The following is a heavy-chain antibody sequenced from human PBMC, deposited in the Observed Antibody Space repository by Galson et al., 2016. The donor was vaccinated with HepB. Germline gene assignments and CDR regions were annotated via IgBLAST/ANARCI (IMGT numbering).Heavy chain of an antibody. V-gene: IGHV3-23*01. CDR1: GFSFSSYA. J-gene: IGHJ4*02. CDR2: ISGNRP. CDR3: ARANRYGTGWYGRNDY. D-gene: IGHD6-19*01. Sequence: SLRLSCAASGFSFSSYAMSWVRQAPGEGLEWVSAISGNRPEYADSVKGRFTISRDSSKNTVYLQMNSLRAEDRAVYYCARANRYGTGWYGRNDYWGQGTLVTVS.